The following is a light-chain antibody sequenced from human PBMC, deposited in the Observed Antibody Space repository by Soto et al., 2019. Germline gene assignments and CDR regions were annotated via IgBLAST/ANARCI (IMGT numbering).Light chain of an antibody. Sequence: QSALTQPASVSGSPGQSITISCTGTSSDVGGYNYVSWYQQHPVKAPKLMIYDVTNRPSGVSDRFSGSKSDNTASLTISGLQAEDEADYYRSSYTSSSTPYVFGTGTKVTVL. V-gene: IGLV2-14*01. CDR2: DVT. CDR1: SSDVGGYNY. CDR3: SSYTSSSTPYV. J-gene: IGLJ1*01.